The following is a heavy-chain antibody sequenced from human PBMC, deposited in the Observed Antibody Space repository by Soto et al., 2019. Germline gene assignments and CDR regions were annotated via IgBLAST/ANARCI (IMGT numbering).Heavy chain of an antibody. CDR2: ISYDGSNK. CDR1: GFTFRNYG. Sequence: QVQLVESGGGVVQPGRSLRLSCAASGFTFRNYGMHWVRQAPGKGLEWVAAISYDGSNKYYADSVKGRFTISRDNSKNTLYLQMNSLRAEDTAVYYCAKDAGGAGWYYFDYWGQGTLVTVSS. CDR3: AKDAGGAGWYYFDY. V-gene: IGHV3-30*18. J-gene: IGHJ4*02. D-gene: IGHD6-19*01.